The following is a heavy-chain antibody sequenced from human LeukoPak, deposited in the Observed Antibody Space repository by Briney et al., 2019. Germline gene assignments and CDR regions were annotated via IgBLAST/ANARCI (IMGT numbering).Heavy chain of an antibody. CDR2: IIPIFGTA. V-gene: IGHV1-69*05. CDR1: GYTFTSYA. Sequence: ASVKVSCKASGYTFTSYAISWVRQAPGQGLEWMGGIIPIFGTANYAQKFQGRVTITTDESTSTAYMELSSLRSEDTAVYYCARDTGVYYYYGMDVWGQGTTVTVPS. CDR3: ARDTGVYYYYGMDV. D-gene: IGHD4-11*01. J-gene: IGHJ6*02.